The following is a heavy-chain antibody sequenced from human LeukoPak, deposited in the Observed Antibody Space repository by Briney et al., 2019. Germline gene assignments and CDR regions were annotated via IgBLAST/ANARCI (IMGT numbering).Heavy chain of an antibody. Sequence: GGSLRLSCAASGFTFSSYAMHWVRQAPGKGLEYVSAISSNGGSTYYANSEKGRFTISRDNSKNTLYLQMGSLRAEDLAVYYCASSGGSRGYYYYMDVWGKGTTVTVSS. J-gene: IGHJ6*03. D-gene: IGHD3-16*01. CDR2: ISSNGGST. V-gene: IGHV3-64*01. CDR3: ASSGGSRGYYYYMDV. CDR1: GFTFSSYA.